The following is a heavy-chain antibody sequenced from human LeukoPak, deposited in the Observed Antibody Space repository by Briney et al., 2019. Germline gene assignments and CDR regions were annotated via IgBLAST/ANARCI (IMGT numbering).Heavy chain of an antibody. CDR1: GFTFSGFA. CDR2: ISSSSSTI. V-gene: IGHV3-48*02. CDR3: VRDNPRQQGFAY. D-gene: IGHD6-13*01. Sequence: GGSLRLSCAASGFTFSGFAMDWVRQAPGKGLEWVSYISSSSSTIYYADSVKGRFTISRDNAKNSLYLQMNSLRDEDTAVYYCVRDNPRQQGFAYWGQGTLVTVSS. J-gene: IGHJ4*02.